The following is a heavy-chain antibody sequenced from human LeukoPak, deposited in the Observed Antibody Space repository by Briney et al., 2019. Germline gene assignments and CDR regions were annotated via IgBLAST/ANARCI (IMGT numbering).Heavy chain of an antibody. Sequence: GALRLSCAASGFTFSSYGMHWVRQAPGKGLEWVAFIRYDGSNKYYADSVKGRFTISRDNSKNTLYLQMNSLRAEDTAVYYCAKDIYYGSGSYGYFQHWGQGTLVTVSS. CDR3: AKDIYYGSGSYGYFQH. CDR2: IRYDGSNK. V-gene: IGHV3-30*02. J-gene: IGHJ1*01. D-gene: IGHD3-10*01. CDR1: GFTFSSYG.